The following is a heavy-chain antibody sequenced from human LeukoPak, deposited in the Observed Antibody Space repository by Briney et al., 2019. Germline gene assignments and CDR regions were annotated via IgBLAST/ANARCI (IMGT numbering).Heavy chain of an antibody. CDR1: GFTFSGYG. CDR3: ARETPYSSSWTVFDY. D-gene: IGHD6-13*01. CDR2: ITISTGII. Sequence: PGGSLRLSCAASGFTFSGYGMSWVRQAPGKGLEWVAYITISTGIIYYADSVKGRFTISRDNAKNSLYLQMNSLRAEDTAVYYCARETPYSSSWTVFDYWGQGTLVTVSS. V-gene: IGHV3-48*01. J-gene: IGHJ4*02.